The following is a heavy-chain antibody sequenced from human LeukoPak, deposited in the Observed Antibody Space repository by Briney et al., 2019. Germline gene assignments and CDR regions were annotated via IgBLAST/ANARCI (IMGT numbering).Heavy chain of an antibody. CDR3: AKDRQWLADDFDY. Sequence: GGSLRLSCAASGFTFSNAWMSWVRQAPGKGLEWVGRIKSKTDGGTTDYAAPVKGRFTISRDDSKNTLYLQMNSLRAEDTAVYYCAKDRQWLADDFDYWGQGTLVTVSS. J-gene: IGHJ4*02. CDR1: GFTFSNAW. V-gene: IGHV3-15*01. CDR2: IKSKTDGGTT. D-gene: IGHD6-19*01.